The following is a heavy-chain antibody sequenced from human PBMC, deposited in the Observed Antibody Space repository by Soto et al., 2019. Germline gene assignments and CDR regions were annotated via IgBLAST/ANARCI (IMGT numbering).Heavy chain of an antibody. J-gene: IGHJ5*02. V-gene: IGHV4-34*01. CDR2: INQSGST. CDR3: ARYLRWLPNRNWFDP. D-gene: IGHD4-17*01. Sequence: QVQLQQWGAGLLKPSETLSLTCAVYGGSFSGYYWSWIRQPPGKGLEWIGEINQSGSTNYNPSLKSRVTISVDTSKNQFSLKLSSVTAADTAVYYCARYLRWLPNRNWFDPWGQGTLVTVSS. CDR1: GGSFSGYY.